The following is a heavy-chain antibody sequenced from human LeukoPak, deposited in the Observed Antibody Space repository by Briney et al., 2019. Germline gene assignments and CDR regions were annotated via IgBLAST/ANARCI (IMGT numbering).Heavy chain of an antibody. Sequence: GGSLRLSCAASGFIFSGSAMHWVRQASGKGLEWVGRVRSKANNYATAYAASVKGRFTISRDDSKNTAYLQMNSLKTEDTAVYYCTRRPENYDILTGYRDYWGQGTLVTVSS. CDR3: TRRPENYDILTGYRDY. CDR2: VRSKANNYAT. J-gene: IGHJ4*02. V-gene: IGHV3-73*01. CDR1: GFIFSGSA. D-gene: IGHD3-9*01.